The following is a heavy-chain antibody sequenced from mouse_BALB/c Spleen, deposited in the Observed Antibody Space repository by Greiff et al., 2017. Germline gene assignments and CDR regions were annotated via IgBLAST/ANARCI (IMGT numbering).Heavy chain of an antibody. J-gene: IGHJ2*01. Sequence: DLVKPGASVKLSCKASGYTFTSYWINWIKQRPGQGLEWIGRIAPGSGSTYYNEMFKGKATLTVDTSSSTAYIQLSSLSSEGSAVYFCAREEYGNHDNWGQGSTRTVAS. V-gene: IGHV1S41*01. CDR1: GYTFTSYW. CDR3: AREEYGNHDN. CDR2: IAPGSGST. D-gene: IGHD2-10*02.